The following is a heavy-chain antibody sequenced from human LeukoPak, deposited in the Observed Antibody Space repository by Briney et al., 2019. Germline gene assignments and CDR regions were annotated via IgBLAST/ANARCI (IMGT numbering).Heavy chain of an antibody. CDR2: ISWDGGST. V-gene: IGHV3-43D*03. J-gene: IGHJ4*02. CDR3: AKDNAPSLHYYDSSGLGY. CDR1: GFTFDDYA. D-gene: IGHD3-22*01. Sequence: GGSLRLSCAASGFTFDDYAMHWVRQAPGKGLEWVSLISWDGGSTYYADSVKGRFTISRDNSKNSLYLQMNSLRAEDTALYYCAKDNAPSLHYYDSSGLGYWGQGTLVTVSS.